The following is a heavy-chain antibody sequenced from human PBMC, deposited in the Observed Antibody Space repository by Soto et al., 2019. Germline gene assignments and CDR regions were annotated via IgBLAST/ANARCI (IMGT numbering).Heavy chain of an antibody. CDR1: GGSFSGYY. CDR2: INHIGGT. J-gene: IGHJ6*02. Sequence: PSETLSLTCAVYGGSFSGYYWGWIRQPPGKGLEWIGKINHIGGTNYNPSLKSRVTISLDTSKNQFSLRLSSVTAADTAVYYCARGKAERRVKRFLEWSYSYYGMDVWGQGTTVTVSS. V-gene: IGHV4-34*01. CDR3: ARGKAERRVKRFLEWSYSYYGMDV. D-gene: IGHD3-3*01.